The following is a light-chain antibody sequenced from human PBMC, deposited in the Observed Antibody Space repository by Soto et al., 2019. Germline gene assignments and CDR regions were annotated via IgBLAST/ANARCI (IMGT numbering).Light chain of an antibody. V-gene: IGKV3-20*01. CDR1: QSLNSSF. CDR3: HQSGISPLT. J-gene: IGKJ3*01. CDR2: STS. Sequence: EVVLTQFPNTLSLSPGERATLSCRASQSLNSSFLVWYQQKPGQAPRLLISSTSHRATGIPDRFSGSGSGTDFTLTISRLDPEDFAVYYCHQSGISPLTFGPGTKGDIK.